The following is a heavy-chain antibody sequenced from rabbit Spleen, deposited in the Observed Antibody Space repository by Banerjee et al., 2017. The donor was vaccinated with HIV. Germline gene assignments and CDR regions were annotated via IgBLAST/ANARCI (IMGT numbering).Heavy chain of an antibody. J-gene: IGHJ6*01. CDR2: IEAGSSGFT. Sequence: QSLEESGGGLVQPEGSLTLTCTASGFSFSSGYDMCWVRQAPGKGLEWIACIEAGSSGFTYFASWAKGRFTISKTSSTTVTLQMTSLTAADTATYFCARDTSSSFSSYGMDLWGQGTLVTVS. D-gene: IGHD1-1*01. V-gene: IGHV1S40*01. CDR3: ARDTSSSFSSYGMDL. CDR1: GFSFSSGYD.